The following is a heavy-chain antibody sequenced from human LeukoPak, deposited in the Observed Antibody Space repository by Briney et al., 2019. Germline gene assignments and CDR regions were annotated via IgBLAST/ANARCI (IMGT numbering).Heavy chain of an antibody. V-gene: IGHV1-2*02. CDR3: ARLYSGYGNYYYYMDV. CDR2: INPRSGGT. J-gene: IGHJ6*03. D-gene: IGHD5-12*01. Sequence: ASVKVSCKASGFTFIDYFIHWVRQVPGQGLEWMGWINPRSGGTNYARDFQGRVTMTGDTSISTAYMELSSLRSDDTAVYYCARLYSGYGNYYYYMDVWGKGTTVTVSS. CDR1: GFTFIDYF.